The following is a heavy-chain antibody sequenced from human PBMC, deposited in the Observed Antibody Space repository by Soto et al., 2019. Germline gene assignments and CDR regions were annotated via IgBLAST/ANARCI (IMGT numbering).Heavy chain of an antibody. D-gene: IGHD2-2*01. Sequence: QVQLVQSGAEVKKPGSSVKVSCRASGGTFSSYAVSWVRQAPGQGLEWMGVIIPLVGSPKYAQKFQGRVTITADDSATTAYMELTGLRSDDTAVYYCARESSSPNYYYYGMDVWGQGTTDTVSS. CDR1: GGTFSSYA. V-gene: IGHV1-69*01. CDR2: IIPLVGSP. CDR3: ARESSSPNYYYYGMDV. J-gene: IGHJ6*02.